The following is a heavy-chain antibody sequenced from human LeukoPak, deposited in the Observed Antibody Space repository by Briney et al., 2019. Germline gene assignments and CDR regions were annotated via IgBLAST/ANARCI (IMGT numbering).Heavy chain of an antibody. Sequence: KPSETLSLTCTVSGDSISSDYWSWIRQPPGMGLEWIGYMYYSGSTNYNPSLKSRVTISLDTSKNQFSLKLSSVTAADTAVYYCARVVVGAYFDYWGQGTLVTVSS. V-gene: IGHV4-59*01. CDR2: MYYSGST. CDR1: GDSISSDY. J-gene: IGHJ4*02. D-gene: IGHD1-26*01. CDR3: ARVVVGAYFDY.